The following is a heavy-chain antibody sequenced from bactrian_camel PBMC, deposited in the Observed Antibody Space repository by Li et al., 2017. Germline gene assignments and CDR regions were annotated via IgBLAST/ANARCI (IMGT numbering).Heavy chain of an antibody. Sequence: HVQLVESGGGSVQAGGSLRLSCAASGHTSSSYCMAWFRQAPGKEREGVAVLNNAGTIMYAASVKGRFTVSIDVAENTLYLQMNSPKPEDTAMYYCVAGWAGSGCNTGLRTQFYNYWGQGTQVTVS. D-gene: IGHD6*01. CDR2: LNNAGTI. CDR1: GHTSSSYC. CDR3: VAGWAGSGCNTGLRTQFYNY. V-gene: IGHV3S55*01. J-gene: IGHJ4*01.